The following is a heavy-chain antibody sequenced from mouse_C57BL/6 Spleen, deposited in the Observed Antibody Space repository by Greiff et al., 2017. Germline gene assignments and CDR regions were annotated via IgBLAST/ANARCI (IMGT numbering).Heavy chain of an antibody. V-gene: IGHV5-17*01. J-gene: IGHJ4*01. CDR1: GFTFSDYG. CDR2: ISSGSSTS. D-gene: IGHD1-1*01. Sequence: EVKLMESGGGLVKPGGSLKLSCAASGFTFSDYGMHWVRQAPEKGLEWVAYISSGSSTSYYADTVKGRFTISRDNAKYTLFLQMTSLRSEDTAMYYCARETTVVSMDYWGQGTSVTVSS. CDR3: ARETTVVSMDY.